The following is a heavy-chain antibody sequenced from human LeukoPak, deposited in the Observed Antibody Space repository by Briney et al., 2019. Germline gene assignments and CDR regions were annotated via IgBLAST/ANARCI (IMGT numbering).Heavy chain of an antibody. CDR3: ARAVDSSAFSPFQH. D-gene: IGHD3-22*01. J-gene: IGHJ1*01. Sequence: SETLSLTCTVSGGSISRGSYFWSWIRQPAGKGLEWIGRVYTSETPKYNPSLKSRVTISVDTSRNQFSLKLSSVTAADTAVYYCARAVDSSAFSPFQHWGQGTLVTVSS. CDR1: GGSISRGSYF. V-gene: IGHV4-61*02. CDR2: VYTSETP.